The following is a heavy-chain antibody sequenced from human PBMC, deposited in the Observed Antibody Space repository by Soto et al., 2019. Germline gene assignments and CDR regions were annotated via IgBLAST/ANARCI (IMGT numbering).Heavy chain of an antibody. CDR1: GYTFTSHG. J-gene: IGHJ6*01. V-gene: IGHV1-18*01. CDR2: ISAYNGNT. Sequence: GSVNVSCKASGYTFTSHGISWVRQAPGQGLEWMGWISAYNGNTNYAQKLQGRVTMTTDTSTSTAYMELRSLRSDDTAVYYCARVRATGYCSSTRRMYYYYYGMEDWGQG. CDR3: ARVRATGYCSSTRRMYYYYYGMED. D-gene: IGHD2-2*01.